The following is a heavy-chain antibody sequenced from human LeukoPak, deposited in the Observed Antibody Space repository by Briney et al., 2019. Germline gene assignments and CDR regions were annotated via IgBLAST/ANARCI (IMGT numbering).Heavy chain of an antibody. D-gene: IGHD3-3*01. CDR3: ARDGVGDFWSGYYIGY. CDR1: GGTFSSYT. J-gene: IGHJ4*02. V-gene: IGHV1-69*04. Sequence: SVKVSCKSSGGTFSSYTISWVRQAPGQGLEWMGRIIPILGIANYAQKFQGRVTITADKSTSTAYMELSSLRSEDTAVYYCARDGVGDFWSGYYIGYWGQGTLVTVSA. CDR2: IIPILGIA.